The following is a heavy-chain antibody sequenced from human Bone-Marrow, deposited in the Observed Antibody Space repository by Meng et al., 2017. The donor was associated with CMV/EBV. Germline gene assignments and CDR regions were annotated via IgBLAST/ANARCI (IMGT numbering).Heavy chain of an antibody. V-gene: IGHV1-8*01. D-gene: IGHD5-18*01. CDR1: GYTFTSYD. CDR2: MNPNSGNT. J-gene: IGHJ4*02. CDR3: ARGLIDSYGPSYYFDY. Sequence: ASVKVSCKASGYTFTSYDINWVRQATGQGLEWMGWMNPNSGNTGYAQKFQDRVTMTRNTSISTAYMELSSLRSEDTAVYYCARGLIDSYGPSYYFDYWGQGTLVTVSS.